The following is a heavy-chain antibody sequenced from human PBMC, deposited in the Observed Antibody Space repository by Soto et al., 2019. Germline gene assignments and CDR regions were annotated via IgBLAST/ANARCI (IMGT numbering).Heavy chain of an antibody. V-gene: IGHV3-9*01. J-gene: IGHJ4*02. Sequence: PGGSLRLSCAASGFTFDDYAMHWVRQAPGKGLEWVSGISWNSGSIGYADSVKGRFTISRDNAKNSLYLQMNSLRAEDTALYYCAKPQYSGYSPPAPFEYWGQGTLVTVSS. CDR3: AKPQYSGYSPPAPFEY. D-gene: IGHD5-12*01. CDR2: ISWNSGSI. CDR1: GFTFDDYA.